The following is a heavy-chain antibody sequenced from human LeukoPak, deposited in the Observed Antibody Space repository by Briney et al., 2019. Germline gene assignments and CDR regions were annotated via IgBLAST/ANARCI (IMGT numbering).Heavy chain of an antibody. D-gene: IGHD1-7*01. V-gene: IGHV1-3*01. Sequence: ASVKVSCKASGYTFTSYAMHWVRQAPGQRLEWMGWINAGNGNTKYSQKFQGRVTIARDTSASTAYMELSSLRSEDTAVYYCARDLNWNYALGYWGQGTLVTVSS. CDR3: ARDLNWNYALGY. CDR1: GYTFTSYA. J-gene: IGHJ4*02. CDR2: INAGNGNT.